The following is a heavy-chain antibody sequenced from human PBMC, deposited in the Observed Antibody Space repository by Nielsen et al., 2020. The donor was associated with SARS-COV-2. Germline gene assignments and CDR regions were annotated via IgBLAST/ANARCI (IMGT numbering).Heavy chain of an antibody. Sequence: VESLKISCQGSGYTFTSHWIGWVRQMPGKGLEWMGVIYPRDSDTRYNPSFQGQVTISADKSISTVYLQWGGLKASDSAMYYFPRNTYGGSTDYWGQVILLTVSS. V-gene: IGHV5-51*01. CDR1: GYTFTSHW. D-gene: IGHD4-23*01. CDR3: PRNTYGGSTDY. CDR2: IYPRDSDT. J-gene: IGHJ4*02.